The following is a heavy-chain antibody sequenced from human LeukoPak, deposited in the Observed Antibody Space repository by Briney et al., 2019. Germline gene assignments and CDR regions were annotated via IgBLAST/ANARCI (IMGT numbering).Heavy chain of an antibody. V-gene: IGHV3-23*01. CDR3: AKVHYTYGGIDY. Sequence: GGSLRLSCAASGFTFSSYAMGWVRQAPGKGLEWVSSSRGSGGNTYYADSVKGRFTISRDNSKNTLYLQMNSLRAEDTAVYYCAKVHYTYGGIDYWGQGTLVTVSS. CDR2: SRGSGGNT. CDR1: GFTFSSYA. D-gene: IGHD5-18*01. J-gene: IGHJ4*02.